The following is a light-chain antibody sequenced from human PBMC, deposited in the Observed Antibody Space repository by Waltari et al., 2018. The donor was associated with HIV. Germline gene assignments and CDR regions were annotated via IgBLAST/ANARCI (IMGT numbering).Light chain of an antibody. V-gene: IGLV3-19*01. CDR1: SLRTYY. CDR3: SSLDSSGTHVL. J-gene: IGLJ2*01. Sequence: SSELTQDPSVSVALSQTVRITCQGDSLRTYYATWYQQKRRQAPVMVIYGKNNRHSGIPDRFSGSSSGDTASLTITGAQAEDEADYYCSSLDSSGTHVLFGGGTKLTVL. CDR2: GKN.